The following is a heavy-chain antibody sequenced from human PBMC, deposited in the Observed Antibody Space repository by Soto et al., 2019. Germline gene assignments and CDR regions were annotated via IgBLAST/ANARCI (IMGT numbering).Heavy chain of an antibody. J-gene: IGHJ4*02. V-gene: IGHV6-1*01. CDR3: ARNYYGSGSYYSSFDY. D-gene: IGHD3-10*01. Sequence: QVQLQLSGPGLVKPSQTLSLTCAISGDSVSSNSAAWHWIRQSPSRGLEWLGRTYYNSTVYTDYAVSVKSLMTINADTSKNHFSLNLNSVTPEDTALYYCARNYYGSGSYYSSFDYWGQGTLVTVSS. CDR1: GDSVSSNSAA. CDR2: TYYNSTVYT.